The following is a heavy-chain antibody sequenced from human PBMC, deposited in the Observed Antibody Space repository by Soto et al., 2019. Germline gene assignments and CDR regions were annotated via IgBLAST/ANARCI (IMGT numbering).Heavy chain of an antibody. CDR3: ARVSSTSWLPDYFDY. Sequence: GGSLRLSCAASGFTFSDHYMDWVRQAPGKGLEWVGRTRNKANNYTPEYAASVKGRFTISRDDSKNSLYLQMNSLKTEDTAVYYCARVSSTSWLPDYFDYWGQGTLVTVSS. V-gene: IGHV3-72*01. CDR1: GFTFSDHY. J-gene: IGHJ4*02. CDR2: TRNKANNYTP. D-gene: IGHD2-2*01.